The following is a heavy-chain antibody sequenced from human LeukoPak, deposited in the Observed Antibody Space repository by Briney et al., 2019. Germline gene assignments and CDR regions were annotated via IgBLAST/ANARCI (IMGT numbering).Heavy chain of an antibody. Sequence: GGSLRFSCAASGFIFSSYGMSWVRQAPGKGLEWVSAISGSGDSTYYADSVKGRFTISRDNSKNTLYLQMSSLRSEDTAVYYCARESLDSSGYYGARYWGQGTLVTVSS. CDR2: ISGSGDST. V-gene: IGHV3-23*01. CDR1: GFIFSSYG. D-gene: IGHD3-22*01. CDR3: ARESLDSSGYYGARY. J-gene: IGHJ4*02.